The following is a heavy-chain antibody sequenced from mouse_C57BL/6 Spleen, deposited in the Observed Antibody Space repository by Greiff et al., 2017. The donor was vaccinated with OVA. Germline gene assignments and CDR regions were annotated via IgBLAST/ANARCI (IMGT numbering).Heavy chain of an antibody. D-gene: IGHD1-1*01. CDR1: GFTFGSYA. Sequence: EVQLVESGGGLVKPGGSLKLSCAASGFTFGSYAMSWVRQTPEKRLEWVATISDGGSYTYYPDNVKGRFTISRDNAKNNLYLQMSHLKSEDTAMYYCARDRDTTVVAHFDYWGQGTTLTVSS. J-gene: IGHJ2*01. CDR2: ISDGGSYT. V-gene: IGHV5-4*01. CDR3: ARDRDTTVVAHFDY.